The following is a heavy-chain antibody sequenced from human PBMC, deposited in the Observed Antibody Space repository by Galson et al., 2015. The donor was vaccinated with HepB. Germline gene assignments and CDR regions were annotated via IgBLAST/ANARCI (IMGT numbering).Heavy chain of an antibody. Sequence: SVKVSCKASGYTFTSYDINWVRQATGQGLEWMGWMNPNSGNTGYAQKFQGRVTMTRNTSISTAYMELSSLRSEDTAVYYCARLNDYYDSSGLFSVATRIMDVWGKGTTVTVSS. CDR2: MNPNSGNT. CDR1: GYTFTSYD. J-gene: IGHJ6*03. V-gene: IGHV1-8*01. CDR3: ARLNDYYDSSGLFSVATRIMDV. D-gene: IGHD3-22*01.